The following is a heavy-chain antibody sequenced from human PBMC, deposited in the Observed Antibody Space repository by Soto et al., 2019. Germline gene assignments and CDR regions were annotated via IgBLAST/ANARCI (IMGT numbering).Heavy chain of an antibody. CDR1: GFSLASFV. Sequence: QEHLVESGGGVVQPGKSLRLSCTASGFSLASFVVHWVRQAPGKGLEWVSLISFDGSRKEYIDSVKGRFTISRDNFKNAVYMAIDYSRPADTPVYACARGRRLTMTGSALYYRLDVWGQGPRVTVSS. J-gene: IGHJ6*01. D-gene: IGHD3-10*01. CDR2: ISFDGSRK. V-gene: IGHV3-30-3*01. CDR3: ARGRRLTMTGSALYYRLDV.